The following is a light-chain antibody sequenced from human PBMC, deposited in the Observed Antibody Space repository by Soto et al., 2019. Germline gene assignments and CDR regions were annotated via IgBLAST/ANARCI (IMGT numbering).Light chain of an antibody. CDR2: KAS. CDR3: QQHNGYSERM. CDR1: QTISSW. J-gene: IGKJ1*01. V-gene: IGKV1-5*03. Sequence: DIQLTQSPSFLSASVGDRVTITCRASQTISSWLAWYQQKPGKAPKLLIYKASRLEIGVPSRFSGSGSGTEFTLTSSSMQPDDFATYYCQQHNGYSERMFGQVTKGDIK.